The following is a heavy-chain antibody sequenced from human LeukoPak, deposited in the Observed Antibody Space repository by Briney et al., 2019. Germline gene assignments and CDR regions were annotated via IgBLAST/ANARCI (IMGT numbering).Heavy chain of an antibody. CDR1: GFTFSNAW. Sequence: GGSLRLSCAASGFTFSNAWMSWVRQAPGKGLEWVGRIKSKTDGGTTDYAAPVKGRFTISRDDSKNTLYRQMNSLKTEDTAVYYCTTLVGATRGFDYWGQGTLVTVSS. CDR3: TTLVGATRGFDY. V-gene: IGHV3-15*01. J-gene: IGHJ4*02. D-gene: IGHD1-26*01. CDR2: IKSKTDGGTT.